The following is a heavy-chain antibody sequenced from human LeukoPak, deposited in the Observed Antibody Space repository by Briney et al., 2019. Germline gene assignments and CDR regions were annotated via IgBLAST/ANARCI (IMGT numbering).Heavy chain of an antibody. CDR3: AKRLCDSGSYPHFDY. J-gene: IGHJ4*02. CDR2: ISATGATT. Sequence: PGGSLRLSCAASGFTFSSYAMGWVRQAPGKGLEWVSAISATGATTYHADSVKGRFMISRDNSKSSLYLQMNSLRAEDTAVYYCAKRLCDSGSYPHFDYWGQGTLVTVSS. CDR1: GFTFSSYA. D-gene: IGHD1-26*01. V-gene: IGHV3-23*01.